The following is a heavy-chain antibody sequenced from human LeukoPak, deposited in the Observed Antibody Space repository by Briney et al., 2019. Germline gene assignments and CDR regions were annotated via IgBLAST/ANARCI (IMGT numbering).Heavy chain of an antibody. CDR1: GGSISSGPYF. CDR3: ARKGPEHLPTYLDP. D-gene: IGHD2-21*01. J-gene: IGHJ5*02. CDR2: IWPSGST. Sequence: SQTLSLTCSVSGGSISSGPYFWSWIRQSPGQGLEWIGYIWPSGSTNYNPSLSGRVAISLDKSRNHLTLMVTAVTAAATAFYYCARKGPEHLPTYLDPWGRGILVTVSS. V-gene: IGHV4-30-2*06.